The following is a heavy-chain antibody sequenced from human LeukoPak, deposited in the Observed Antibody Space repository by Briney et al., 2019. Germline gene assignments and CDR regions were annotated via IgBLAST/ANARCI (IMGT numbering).Heavy chain of an antibody. CDR1: GFTFSIYA. V-gene: IGHV3-23*01. J-gene: IGHJ4*02. CDR3: ARGQGGVMITFGGVIVFDY. Sequence: GGSLRLSRAASGFTFSIYAMSWVRQTPGKGLEWVSAISGSGGTTYYADSVKGRFTISRDNSENTLYLQMNSLRAEDMAIYYCARGQGGVMITFGGVIVFDYWGQGALVTVSS. CDR2: ISGSGGTT. D-gene: IGHD3-16*02.